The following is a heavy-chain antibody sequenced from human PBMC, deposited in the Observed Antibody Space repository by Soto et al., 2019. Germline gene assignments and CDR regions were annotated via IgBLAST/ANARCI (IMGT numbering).Heavy chain of an antibody. Sequence: PSETQSLTYTVSGGSISSSSDYWVWIPQPPGQGLEWIGYIHHSGATNYNPSLKSRVTMSVATSKNQFSLTLSSVTAAGTAVYFCAREKGTDGYDNTPGGMDFWGPGTLVTVSS. CDR3: AREKGTDGYDNTPGGMDF. V-gene: IGHV4-61*01. CDR1: GGSISSSSDY. D-gene: IGHD2-15*01. CDR2: IHHSGAT. J-gene: IGHJ4*02.